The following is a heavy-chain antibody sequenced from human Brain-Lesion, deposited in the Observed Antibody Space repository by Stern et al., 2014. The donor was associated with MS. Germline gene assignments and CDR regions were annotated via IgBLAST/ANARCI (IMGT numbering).Heavy chain of an antibody. CDR2: IYYRGFT. D-gene: IGHD1-26*01. J-gene: IGHJ4*02. V-gene: IGHV4-39*01. CDR1: GGSISSSTYY. CDR3: ARHDSVPRPSQLYSARDRGPGYFDY. Sequence: QVQLVESGPGLVKPSETLSLTCTVSGGSISSSTYYWAWIRQPPGKGLGWVGNIYYRGFTYSNPSLKSRVTISVDMSKNHFSLKLSSVTAADTAIYYCARHDSVPRPSQLYSARDRGPGYFDYWGQGTLVTVSS.